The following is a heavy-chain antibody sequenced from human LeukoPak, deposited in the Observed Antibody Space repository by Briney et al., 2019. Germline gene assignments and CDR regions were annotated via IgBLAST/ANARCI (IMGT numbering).Heavy chain of an antibody. Sequence: SETLSLTCTVSGGSISSGDYYWSWIRQPPGKGLEWIGYIYYSGSTYYNPSLKSRVTISVDTSKNQFSLKLSSVTAADTAVYYCARGSGGYFDWLTLDYWGQGTLVTVSS. J-gene: IGHJ4*02. D-gene: IGHD3-9*01. CDR3: ARGSGGYFDWLTLDY. CDR1: GGSISSGDYY. CDR2: IYYSGST. V-gene: IGHV4-30-4*01.